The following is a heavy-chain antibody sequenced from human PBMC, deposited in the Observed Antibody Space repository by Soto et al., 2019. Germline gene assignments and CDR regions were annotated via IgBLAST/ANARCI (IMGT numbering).Heavy chain of an antibody. CDR1: GGSISSYY. J-gene: IGHJ4*02. V-gene: IGHV4-59*01. CDR2: IYYSGST. Sequence: SETLSLTCTVSGGSISSYYWSWIRQPPGKGLEWIGYIYYSGSTNYNPSLKSRVTISVDTSKNQFSLKLSSVTAADTAVYYCAREYCSGGSCYFGYWGQGTLVTVSS. D-gene: IGHD2-15*01. CDR3: AREYCSGGSCYFGY.